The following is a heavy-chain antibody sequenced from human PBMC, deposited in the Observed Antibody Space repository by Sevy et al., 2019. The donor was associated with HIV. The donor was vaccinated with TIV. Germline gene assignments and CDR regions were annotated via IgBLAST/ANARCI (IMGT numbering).Heavy chain of an antibody. Sequence: SETLSLTCAVYGGSFSGYYWSWIRQPPGKGLEWIGEINHSGSTNYNPSLKSRVTISVDTSKNQFSLKLSSVTAADTAVYYCTTGGYSGYYYDSSGYIHFDYWAQGTLVTVSS. D-gene: IGHD3-22*01. J-gene: IGHJ4*02. V-gene: IGHV4-34*01. CDR3: TTGGYSGYYYDSSGYIHFDY. CDR2: INHSGST. CDR1: GGSFSGYY.